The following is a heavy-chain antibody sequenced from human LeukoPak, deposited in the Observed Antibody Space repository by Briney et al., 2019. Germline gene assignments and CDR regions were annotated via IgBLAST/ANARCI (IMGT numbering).Heavy chain of an antibody. J-gene: IGHJ3*02. CDR1: GGSISSSSYD. Sequence: PSETLSLTCTVSGGSISSSSYDCGWIRQPPGKGLEWIGSIYYSDSGKTYYNPSLKSRVTISADTSKNQFSLKLSSVTAADTAVYYCSRRPPSLGAFDIWGQGTMVSVSS. V-gene: IGHV4-39*01. CDR3: SRRPPSLGAFDI. CDR2: IYYSDSGKT. D-gene: IGHD3-10*01.